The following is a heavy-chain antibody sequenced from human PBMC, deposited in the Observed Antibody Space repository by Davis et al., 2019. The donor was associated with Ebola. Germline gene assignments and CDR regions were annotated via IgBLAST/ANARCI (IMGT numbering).Heavy chain of an antibody. CDR3: ARRRWSSSGCIFS. CDR1: GYIFPSYD. Sequence: ASVPVSCKASGYIFPSYDINWVRQATGPGLEWMGWMNPNSGNIGYARKFQDRVTMTRDTSMNTAYMELSSLRSEDTAVYYCARRRWSSSGCIFSWGQGTMVTVSS. V-gene: IGHV1-8*01. D-gene: IGHD3-22*01. J-gene: IGHJ3*01. CDR2: MNPNSGNI.